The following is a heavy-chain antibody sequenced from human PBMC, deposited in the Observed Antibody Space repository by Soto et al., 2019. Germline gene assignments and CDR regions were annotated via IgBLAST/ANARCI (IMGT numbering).Heavy chain of an antibody. J-gene: IGHJ4*02. Sequence: SETLSLTCTVSGGSISSSSYYWGWIRQPPGKGLEWIGSIYYSGSTYYNPSLKSRVTISVDTSKNQFSLKLSSVTAADTAVYYCESRLGRYLEYYFDCWRKGTMGTVSS. CDR3: ESRLGRYLEYYFDC. CDR1: GGSISSSSYY. D-gene: IGHD7-27*01. V-gene: IGHV4-39*01. CDR2: IYYSGST.